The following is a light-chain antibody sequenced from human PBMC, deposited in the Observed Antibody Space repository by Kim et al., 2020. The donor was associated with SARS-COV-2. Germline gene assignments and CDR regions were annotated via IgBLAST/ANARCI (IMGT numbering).Light chain of an antibody. J-gene: IGKJ5*01. V-gene: IGKV3-15*01. Sequence: ESPGERATLACRASQSVNNKLVWYQQKPGQPPRLLIYSASTRATGIPARFSGSGSGTEFTLTVSSLQSEDFTVYYCQQYNSWPITFGQGTRLEIK. CDR1: QSVNNK. CDR2: SAS. CDR3: QQYNSWPIT.